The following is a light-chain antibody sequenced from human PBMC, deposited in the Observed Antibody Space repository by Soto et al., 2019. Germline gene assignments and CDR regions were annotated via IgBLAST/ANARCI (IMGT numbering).Light chain of an antibody. CDR1: QSVNNY. Sequence: IVLTQSPGTLSLSPGERATLSCRASQSVNNYLAWYQYKSGQAPRLLIYGVSSRATGIPDRFSGSGSGTDFNLTISRLDPEDSAIYYCQQFGSTPFGGGTKVQIK. CDR3: QQFGSTP. CDR2: GVS. J-gene: IGKJ4*01. V-gene: IGKV3-20*01.